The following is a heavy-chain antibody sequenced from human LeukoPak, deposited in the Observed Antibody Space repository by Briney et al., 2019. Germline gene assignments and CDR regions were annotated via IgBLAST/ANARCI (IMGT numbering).Heavy chain of an antibody. V-gene: IGHV3-23*01. CDR3: VREDTPATANY. Sequence: GGSLRLSCAASGFNFANHAMSWVRQAPGKGLEWVSAISGGGDITYYADSVTGRFTISRDSSKDTLFLQMHSLRPGDTAVYYCVREDTPATANYWGQGTLVTISS. CDR2: ISGGGDIT. CDR1: GFNFANHA. J-gene: IGHJ4*02. D-gene: IGHD2-21*02.